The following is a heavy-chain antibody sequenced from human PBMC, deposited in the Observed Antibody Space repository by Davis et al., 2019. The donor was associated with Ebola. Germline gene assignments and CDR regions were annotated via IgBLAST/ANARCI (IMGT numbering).Heavy chain of an antibody. Sequence: SVQVSCMTSGGSFSSHPISWVRQAPRQGLEWMGGIIPIFDTPHYAQKFQGRITITADASTSTAYMELSSLRSEDTATYFCARDFDGGNYYFDYWGPGTPVTVSS. CDR1: GGSFSSHP. CDR3: ARDFDGGNYYFDY. V-gene: IGHV1-69*13. D-gene: IGHD3-9*01. J-gene: IGHJ4*02. CDR2: IIPIFDTP.